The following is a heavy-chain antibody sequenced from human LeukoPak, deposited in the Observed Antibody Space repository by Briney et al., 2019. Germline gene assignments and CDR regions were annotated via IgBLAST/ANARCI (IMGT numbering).Heavy chain of an antibody. J-gene: IGHJ4*02. D-gene: IGHD5-18*01. CDR1: GFTFSGYA. CDR3: AREGYSYGYGYYFDY. V-gene: IGHV3-30*04. Sequence: GGSPRLSCAASGFTFSGYAIHWVRQAPGKGLEWVAVISYDGSNKYYADSVKGRFTISRDNSKNTLYLQMNSLRAEDTAVYYCAREGYSYGYGYYFDYWGQGTLVTVSS. CDR2: ISYDGSNK.